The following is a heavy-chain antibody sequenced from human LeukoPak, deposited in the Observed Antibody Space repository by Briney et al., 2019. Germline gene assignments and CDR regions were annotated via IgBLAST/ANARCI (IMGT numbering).Heavy chain of an antibody. Sequence: KPSQTLSLTCTVSGGSITRGGYSWNWIRQPAGKGLEWIGRIHTSGTTNYNPSLKSRVTFSVDTSKNHFSLNLSSVTAADTAIYYCARTLMPSIHDAFDYWGQGTTVTVSS. CDR1: GGSITRGGYS. CDR3: ARTLMPSIHDAFDY. J-gene: IGHJ3*01. CDR2: IHTSGTT. D-gene: IGHD2-2*01. V-gene: IGHV4-61*02.